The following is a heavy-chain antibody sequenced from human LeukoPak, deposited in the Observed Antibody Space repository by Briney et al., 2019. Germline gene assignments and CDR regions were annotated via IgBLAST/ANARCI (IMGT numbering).Heavy chain of an antibody. D-gene: IGHD2-2*01. Sequence: SETLSLTCAVSGYSFSSGYYWGWIRQPPGKGLEWIGSIYHSGSTYYNPSLKSRVTISVDTSKNQFSLKLSSVTAADTAVYYCARHGSCSSTSCRIHYYYYMDVWGKGTTVTVSS. CDR1: GYSFSSGYY. CDR2: IYHSGST. CDR3: ARHGSCSSTSCRIHYYYYMDV. V-gene: IGHV4-38-2*01. J-gene: IGHJ6*03.